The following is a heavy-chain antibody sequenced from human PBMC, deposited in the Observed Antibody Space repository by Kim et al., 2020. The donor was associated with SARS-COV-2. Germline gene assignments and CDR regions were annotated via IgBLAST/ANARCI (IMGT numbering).Heavy chain of an antibody. CDR1: GGTFSTYG. V-gene: IGHV1-69*13. CDR2: IIPLYRTP. D-gene: IGHD6-19*01. CDR3: ARGSAWFREGASHFYQMDV. Sequence: SVKVSCKASGGTFSTYGISWVRQAPGQGLEWMGGIIPLYRTPDYAHKFRGRLTISADESTNTAYMELSSLRSEDTAMYYCARGSAWFREGASHFYQMDV. J-gene: IGHJ6*03.